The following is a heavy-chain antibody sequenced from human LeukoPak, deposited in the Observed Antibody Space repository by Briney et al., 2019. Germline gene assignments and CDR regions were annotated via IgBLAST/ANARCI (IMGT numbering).Heavy chain of an antibody. J-gene: IGHJ4*02. Sequence: GGSLRLSCAASGFTFSNYWMTWVRQAPGKGLEWVANINKDGSEKNYVDSVKGRFTISRDNAKNSLYLQINSLRADDTAVYYCARYQVAIDYWGQRTLVTVSA. D-gene: IGHD2-2*01. CDR3: ARYQVAIDY. CDR1: GFTFSNYW. V-gene: IGHV3-7*03. CDR2: INKDGSEK.